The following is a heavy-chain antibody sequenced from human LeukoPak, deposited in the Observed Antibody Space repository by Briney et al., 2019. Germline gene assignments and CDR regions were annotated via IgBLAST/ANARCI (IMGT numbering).Heavy chain of an antibody. V-gene: IGHV6-1*01. CDR1: GDSVSSNSAA. CDR3: ARGELQFDY. D-gene: IGHD1-26*01. CDR2: TYYRSKWYN. J-gene: IGHJ4*02. Sequence: SQTLSLTCAISGDSVSSNSAAWNWIGQSPSRGLEWLGRTYYRSKWYNDYAGSVKSRITINPDTSKNQFSLQLNSVTPEDTALYYCARGELQFDYWGQGTLVTVSS.